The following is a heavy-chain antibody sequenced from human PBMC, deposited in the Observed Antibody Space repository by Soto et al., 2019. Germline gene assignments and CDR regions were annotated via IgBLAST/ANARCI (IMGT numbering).Heavy chain of an antibody. CDR3: TTEGYYYDSSGYRAQGDY. J-gene: IGHJ4*02. CDR2: IKSKTDGGTT. Sequence: GGSLRLSCAASGFTFSNAWMSWVRQAPGKGLEWVGRIKSKTDGGTTDYAAPVKGRFTISRDDSKNTLYLQMNSLKTEDTAVYYCTTEGYYYDSSGYRAQGDYWGQGTLVTVSS. D-gene: IGHD3-22*01. CDR1: GFTFSNAW. V-gene: IGHV3-15*01.